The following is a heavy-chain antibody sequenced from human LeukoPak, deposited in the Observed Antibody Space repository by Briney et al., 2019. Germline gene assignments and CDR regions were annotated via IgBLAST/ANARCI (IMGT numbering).Heavy chain of an antibody. CDR2: IDTSGST. CDR1: GGSISSGSYY. J-gene: IGHJ3*02. D-gene: IGHD2-15*01. CDR3: ASYGGGSLKVVFNI. Sequence: TLSLTCTVSGGSISSGSYYWSWIRQPAGKGLEWIGRIDTSGSTSDSPSLKSRVTISVDTYKNHFSLKLSSVTAADTAVYYWASYGGGSLKVVFNIWAKGKMATVFS. V-gene: IGHV4-61*02.